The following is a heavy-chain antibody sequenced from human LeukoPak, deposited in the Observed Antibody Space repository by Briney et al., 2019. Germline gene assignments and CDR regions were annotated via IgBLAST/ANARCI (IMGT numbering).Heavy chain of an antibody. D-gene: IGHD6-19*01. V-gene: IGHV2-5*01. CDR1: GFSLSTNGVG. J-gene: IGHJ4*02. Sequence: SGPTLVKPTQTPTLTCTFSGFSLSTNGVGVGWIRQPPGKALEWLALIYWNDDKRYSSSLKSRLTIAKDTSKNQVVLTMTNMDPVDTATYYCAHPLEEHWLVAFYYWGQGTLVTVSS. CDR2: IYWNDDK. CDR3: AHPLEEHWLVAFYY.